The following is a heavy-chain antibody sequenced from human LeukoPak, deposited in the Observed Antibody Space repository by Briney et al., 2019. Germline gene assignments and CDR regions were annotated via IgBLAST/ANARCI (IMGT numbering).Heavy chain of an antibody. CDR1: GYSISSSNW. CDR3: ARTASVRGAPGTIDY. Sequence: PSETLSLTCAVSGYSISSSNWWGWIRQPPGKGLEWIGYIYYSGSTYYNPSLKSRVTMSVDTSKNQFSLKLSSVTAVDTAVYYCARTASVRGAPGTIDYWGQGTLVTVSS. D-gene: IGHD3-10*01. CDR2: IYYSGST. V-gene: IGHV4-28*01. J-gene: IGHJ4*02.